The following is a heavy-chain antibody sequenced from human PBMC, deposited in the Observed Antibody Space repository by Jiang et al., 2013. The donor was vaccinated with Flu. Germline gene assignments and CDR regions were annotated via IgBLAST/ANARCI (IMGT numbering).Heavy chain of an antibody. Sequence: KVSCKASGGAFTSYAISWVRQAPGQGLEWMGGIIPIFGTANYAQKFQGRVTITADESTSTAYMELSSLRSEDTAVYYCARGKTPYYYDSSGYYLDYWGQGTLVTVSS. CDR2: IIPIFGTA. CDR1: GGAFTSYA. D-gene: IGHD3-22*01. J-gene: IGHJ4*02. CDR3: ARGKTPYYYDSSGYYLDY. V-gene: IGHV1-69*01.